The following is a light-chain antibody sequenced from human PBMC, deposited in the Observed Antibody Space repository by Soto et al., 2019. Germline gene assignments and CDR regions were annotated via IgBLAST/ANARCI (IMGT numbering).Light chain of an antibody. V-gene: IGKV1-5*03. CDR1: QSISRW. CDR3: QQYNNWPPWT. Sequence: DIQMTQSPSTLSASVGDRVSITCRVSQSISRWLAWYQQKPGKAPKLLIYKASTLQSGVPSRFSGSGSGTEFTLTISSLQPEDFAVYYCQQYNNWPPWTFGQGTKVDIK. J-gene: IGKJ1*01. CDR2: KAS.